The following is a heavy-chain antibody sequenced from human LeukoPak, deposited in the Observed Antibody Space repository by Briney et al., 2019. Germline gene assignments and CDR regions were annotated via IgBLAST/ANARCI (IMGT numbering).Heavy chain of an antibody. CDR1: GGSFSGYY. CDR2: INHSGST. J-gene: IGHJ4*02. D-gene: IGHD3-10*02. V-gene: IGHV4-34*01. Sequence: SETLSLTCAVYGGSFSGYYWSWIRQPPGKGLEWIGEINHSGSTNYNPSLKSRVTISVDTSKNQFSLKLSSVTAADTAVYYCARHVRAKSSFDYWGQGTLVTVSS. CDR3: ARHVRAKSSFDY.